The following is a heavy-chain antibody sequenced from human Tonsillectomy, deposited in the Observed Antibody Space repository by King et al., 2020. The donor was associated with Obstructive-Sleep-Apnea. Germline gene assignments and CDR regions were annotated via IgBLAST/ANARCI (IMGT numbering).Heavy chain of an antibody. D-gene: IGHD3-22*01. Sequence: VQLVESGGGLVQPGGSLRLSCAASGFIFIDHYMEWVLQAPGMGLEWVGRSRNRAGSYATEYAALVEDRFTISRDDSKNSLYLHMNSLNTEDTAVYYCTRGAYRYDASGYDWYFDVWGRGTLVTVSS. CDR3: TRGAYRYDASGYDWYFDV. V-gene: IGHV3-72*01. J-gene: IGHJ2*01. CDR1: GFIFIDHY. CDR2: SRNRAGSYAT.